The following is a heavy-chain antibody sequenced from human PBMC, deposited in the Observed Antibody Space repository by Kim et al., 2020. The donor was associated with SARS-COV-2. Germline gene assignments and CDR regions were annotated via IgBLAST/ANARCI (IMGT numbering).Heavy chain of an antibody. V-gene: IGHV3-11*01. CDR3: VREPSN. CDR2: INSDGSST. J-gene: IGHJ4*02. Sequence: INSDGSSTDYADSVNGRFTISRDSAKRSVSLQMNSLTPEDTAVYYCVREPSNWGQGTLVTVSS.